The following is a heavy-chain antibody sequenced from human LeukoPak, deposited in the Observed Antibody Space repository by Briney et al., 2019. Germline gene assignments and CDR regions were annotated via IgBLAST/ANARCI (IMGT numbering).Heavy chain of an antibody. J-gene: IGHJ4*02. D-gene: IGHD3-9*01. CDR2: ITGSGDTT. V-gene: IGHV3-23*01. Sequence: PGASLRLSCAASGFIFRSYAMSWVRQAPGKGLEWASAITGSGDTTYYADSVKGRFTISRDNSKNTLYVEMNTLRAEDTAVYYCAKWGDYGILTGYYVSDFWGQGTLVTVSS. CDR1: GFIFRSYA. CDR3: AKWGDYGILTGYYVSDF.